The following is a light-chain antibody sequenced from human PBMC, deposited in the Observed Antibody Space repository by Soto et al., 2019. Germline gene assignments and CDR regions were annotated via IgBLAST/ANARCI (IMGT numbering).Light chain of an antibody. Sequence: QPVLTQPPSASGTPGQRVTISCSGSSSNIRFNAVTWYQQLPGTAPKLLIYSNSQRPSGVPDRFSGSKSDTSATLAISGLQSEDEAEYYCAAWDDSLNGAVFGGGTKLTVL. CDR3: AAWDDSLNGAV. J-gene: IGLJ2*01. CDR1: SSNIRFNA. CDR2: SNS. V-gene: IGLV1-44*01.